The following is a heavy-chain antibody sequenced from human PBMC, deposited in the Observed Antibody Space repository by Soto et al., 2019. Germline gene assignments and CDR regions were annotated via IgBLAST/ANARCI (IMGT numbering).Heavy chain of an antibody. CDR1: GFIVNNNY. D-gene: IGHD1-26*01. CDR3: ASLSNSARYIDF. V-gene: IGHV3-66*01. CDR2: IYGGGTT. J-gene: IGHJ4*02. Sequence: EVQLAEFGGGLVQPGESLRLSCAASGFIVNNNYMNWVRQAPGKGLEWVSVIYGGGTTDYADSVKGRFTISIDKSVNTPHLLMNSLRAEDTAVYYCASLSNSARYIDFWGQGTLVTVSS.